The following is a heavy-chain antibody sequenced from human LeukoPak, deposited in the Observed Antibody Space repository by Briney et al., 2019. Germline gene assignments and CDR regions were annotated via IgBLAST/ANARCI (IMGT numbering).Heavy chain of an antibody. CDR2: ISYDGSNK. CDR3: AKVSRLQFFDWILDY. Sequence: GGSLRLSCAASEFTFSSFGMHWVRQAPGKGLEWVAFISYDGSNKYYADSVKGRFTISRDNSKNTLSLQMNSLRAEDTAVYYCAKVSRLQFFDWILDYWGQGTLVTVSS. CDR1: EFTFSSFG. J-gene: IGHJ4*02. V-gene: IGHV3-30*18. D-gene: IGHD3-9*01.